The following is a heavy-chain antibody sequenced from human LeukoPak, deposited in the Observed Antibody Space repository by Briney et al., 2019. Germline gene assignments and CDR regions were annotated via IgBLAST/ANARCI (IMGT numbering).Heavy chain of an antibody. D-gene: IGHD5-12*01. J-gene: IGHJ4*02. CDR2: ISSGSITI. CDR3: ARSGSGYLRYYFDY. CDR1: GFTFSNYS. Sequence: GGSLRLSCAASGFTFSNYSMNWVRQAPGKGLEWVSYISSGSITIYYADSVKGRFTISRDNAKNSLYLQMNSLRAEDTAVYYCARSGSGYLRYYFDYWGQGTLVTVSS. V-gene: IGHV3-48*01.